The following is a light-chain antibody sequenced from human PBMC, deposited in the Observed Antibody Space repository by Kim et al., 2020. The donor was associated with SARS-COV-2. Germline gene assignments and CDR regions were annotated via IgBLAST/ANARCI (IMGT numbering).Light chain of an antibody. CDR1: KVGDKY. Sequence: SVSPGQTATITCSGNKVGDKYSCWYQQKPGQSPVLVIYQDNKRPSGIPERFSGSNSGNTATLTISGTQAMDEADYYCQAWDSSTVVFGGGTQLTVL. V-gene: IGLV3-1*01. CDR2: QDN. J-gene: IGLJ3*02. CDR3: QAWDSSTVV.